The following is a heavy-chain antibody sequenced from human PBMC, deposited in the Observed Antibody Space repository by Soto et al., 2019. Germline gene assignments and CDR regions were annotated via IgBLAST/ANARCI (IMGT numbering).Heavy chain of an antibody. CDR3: ARGSGSYRVSFFDY. J-gene: IGHJ4*02. CDR2: IYYSGST. CDR1: GGSISSGGYY. V-gene: IGHV4-31*03. Sequence: QVQLQESGPGLVKPSQTLSLTCTVSGGSISSGGYYWSWIRQHPGKGLEWIRYIYYSGSTYYNPSLKNRVTISVNTSNSQISLKLSSVTAADTAVYYCARGSGSYRVSFFDYWGQGTLVTVSS. D-gene: IGHD1-26*01.